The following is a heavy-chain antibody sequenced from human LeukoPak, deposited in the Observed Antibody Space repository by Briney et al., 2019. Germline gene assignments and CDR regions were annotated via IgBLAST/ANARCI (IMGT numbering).Heavy chain of an antibody. J-gene: IGHJ3*02. D-gene: IGHD4-17*01. V-gene: IGHV4-38-2*01. CDR1: GYSISSGYY. Sequence: PSETLSLTCAVSGYSISSGYYWGWIRQPPGKGLEWIGSSYHSGSTYYNPSLKSRVTISVDTSKNQFSLKLSSVAAADTAVYYCARPRFDYGDYVVIDAFDIWGQGTMVTVSS. CDR3: ARPRFDYGDYVVIDAFDI. CDR2: SYHSGST.